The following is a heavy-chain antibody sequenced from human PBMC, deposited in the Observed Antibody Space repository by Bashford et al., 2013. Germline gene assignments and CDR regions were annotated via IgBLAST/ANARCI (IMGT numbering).Heavy chain of an antibody. Sequence: GGSLRLSCETSGLTFGSQAMSWVRQAPGEGLQWVSSISVTGGTTYYADSVKGRFTISRDNSQNTVYLQMNSLRAADTAIYYCATIVGWTYFDYWGQGSLVTVSS. CDR1: GLTFGSQA. D-gene: IGHD3/OR15-3a*01. CDR2: ISVTGGTT. J-gene: IGHJ4*02. CDR3: ATIVGWTYFDY. V-gene: IGHV3-23*01.